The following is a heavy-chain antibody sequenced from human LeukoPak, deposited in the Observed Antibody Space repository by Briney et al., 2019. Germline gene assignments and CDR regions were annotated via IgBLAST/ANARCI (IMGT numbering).Heavy chain of an antibody. J-gene: IGHJ5*02. V-gene: IGHV4-59*01. D-gene: IGHD6-13*01. CDR1: GGSISSYY. Sequence: SETLSLTCTVSGGSISSYYWSWIRQPPGKGLEWIGYIYYSGSTNYNPSLKSRVTMSVDTSKNQFSLKLSSVTAADTAVYYCAARIAAALWFDPWGQGTLVTVSS. CDR3: AARIAAALWFDP. CDR2: IYYSGST.